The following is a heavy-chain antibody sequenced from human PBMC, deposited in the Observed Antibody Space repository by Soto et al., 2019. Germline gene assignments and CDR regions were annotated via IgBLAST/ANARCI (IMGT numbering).Heavy chain of an antibody. CDR2: IYHSGST. V-gene: IGHV4-30-2*01. J-gene: IGHJ6*02. CDR3: ARVTGRYYYGMDV. Sequence: SETLSLTCAVYGGSGGSFSGYSWSWIRQPPGKGLEWIGYIYHSGSTYYNPSLKSRVTISVDRSKNQFSLKLSSVTAADTAVYYCARVTGRYYYGMDVWGQGTTVTVSS. CDR1: GGSGGSFSGYS.